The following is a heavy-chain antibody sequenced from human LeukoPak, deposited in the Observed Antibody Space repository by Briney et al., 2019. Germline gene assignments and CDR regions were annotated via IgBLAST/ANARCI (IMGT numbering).Heavy chain of an antibody. CDR3: ARISGSYRPFDY. CDR2: ISYDGISE. V-gene: IGHV3-30-3*01. D-gene: IGHD3-10*01. J-gene: IGHJ4*02. CDR1: GFTFSSYA. Sequence: GGSLRLSCAASGFTFSSYAVHWVRQAPGKGLEWVAGISYDGISEYYADSVKGRFTISRDNSKNTLYLQMNSLRAEDTAVYYCARISGSYRPFDYWGQGTLVTVSS.